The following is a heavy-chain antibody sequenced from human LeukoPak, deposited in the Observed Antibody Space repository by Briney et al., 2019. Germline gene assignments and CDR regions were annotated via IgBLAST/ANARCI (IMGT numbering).Heavy chain of an antibody. V-gene: IGHV1-46*02. J-gene: IGHJ4*02. D-gene: IGHD3-22*01. CDR2: INPNDVST. CDR3: ARGLRTSGYSH. Sequence: GASVKVSCKASGYTFNNYDMHWVRQAPGQGLEWMGIINPNDVSTSYAQKFQGRVTMTRDTSTSTVYVELSSLRSEDTAVYYCARGLRTSGYSHWGQGTLVTVSS. CDR1: GYTFNNYD.